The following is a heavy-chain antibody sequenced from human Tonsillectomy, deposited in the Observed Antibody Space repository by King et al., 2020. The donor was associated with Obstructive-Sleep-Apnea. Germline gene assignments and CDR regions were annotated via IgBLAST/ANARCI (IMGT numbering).Heavy chain of an antibody. D-gene: IGHD3-9*01. CDR1: GFTFSSYA. V-gene: IGHV3-30*04. CDR2: ISYDGSNK. Sequence: VQLVESGGGVVQPGRSLRLSCAASGFTFSSYAMHWVRQAPGKGLEWVAVISYDGSNKYYADSVKGRFTISRDNSKNTLYLQMNSLRAEDTAVYYCARGFLGDMLTGLWGQGTLVTVSS. CDR3: ARGFLGDMLTGL. J-gene: IGHJ4*02.